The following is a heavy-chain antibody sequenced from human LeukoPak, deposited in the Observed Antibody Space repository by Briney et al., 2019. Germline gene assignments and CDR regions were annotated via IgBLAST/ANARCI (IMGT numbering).Heavy chain of an antibody. CDR2: IHYSGST. CDR1: GGSINSYY. CDR3: ASSFGVVTKNWFDP. V-gene: IGHV4-59*12. Sequence: PSETLSLTCTVSGGSINSYYWSWIRQPPGKGLQWIGCIHYSGSTNYNPSLKSRVTISVDTSKNQFSLKLSSVTAADTAVYYCASSFGVVTKNWFDPWGQGTLVTVSS. D-gene: IGHD3-3*01. J-gene: IGHJ5*02.